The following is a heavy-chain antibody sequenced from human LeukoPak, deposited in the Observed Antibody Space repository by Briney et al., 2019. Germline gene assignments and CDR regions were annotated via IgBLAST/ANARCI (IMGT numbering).Heavy chain of an antibody. CDR1: GFTFDDYG. D-gene: IGHD3-9*01. CDR2: INWNGGST. Sequence: PGGSLRLSCAASGFTFDDYGMSWVRQAPGKGLEWVSGINWNGGSTGYADSVKGRFTISRDNAKNSLYLQMNSLRAEDTAVYYCARGGYDILTGYYLDYWGQGTLVTVSS. V-gene: IGHV3-20*04. J-gene: IGHJ4*02. CDR3: ARGGYDILTGYYLDY.